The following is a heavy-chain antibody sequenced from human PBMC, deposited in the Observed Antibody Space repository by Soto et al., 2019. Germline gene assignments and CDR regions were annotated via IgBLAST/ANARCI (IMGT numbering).Heavy chain of an antibody. V-gene: IGHV2-5*02. CDR2: IYWDDDK. D-gene: IGHD3-3*01. Sequence: QITLNESGRAVVKPTETLTLNCTFSGFSLTTSGVGVGWVRQSPGKAPEWLAFIYWDDDKRYSTSLKSRLTITKDSSKNQVVLTMANVDPADTATYYCAHRVLRAVFALVTTTAIYFDFWGQGTPVVVSS. CDR3: AHRVLRAVFALVTTTAIYFDF. CDR1: GFSLTTSGVG. J-gene: IGHJ4*02.